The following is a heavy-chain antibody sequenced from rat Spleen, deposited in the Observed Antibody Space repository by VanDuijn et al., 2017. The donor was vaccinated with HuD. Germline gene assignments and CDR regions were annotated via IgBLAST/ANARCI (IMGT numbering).Heavy chain of an antibody. Sequence: QVQLKESGPGLVQPSQTLSLTCTVAGFSLTSYNVHWVRQPPGKGLEWMGVIWNTGGTRYNSALKSRLSISKDTSKSQVFLKMNSLQTEDTATYYCARESTIAAIYVMDAWGQGASVTVSS. CDR3: ARESTIAAIYVMDA. J-gene: IGHJ4*01. V-gene: IGHV2-41*01. D-gene: IGHD1-2*01. CDR2: IWNTGGT. CDR1: GFSLTSYN.